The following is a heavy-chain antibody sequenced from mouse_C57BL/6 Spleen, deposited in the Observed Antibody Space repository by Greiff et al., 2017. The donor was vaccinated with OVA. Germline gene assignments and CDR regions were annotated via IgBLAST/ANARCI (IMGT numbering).Heavy chain of an antibody. V-gene: IGHV1-55*01. CDR1: GYTFTSYW. D-gene: IGHD1-1*01. Sequence: QVQLQQPGAELVKPGASVKMSCKASGYTFTSYWITWVKQRPGQGLEWIGDIYPGSGSTNYNEKFKSKATLTVDTSSSTAYMQLSSLTSEDSAVYYCARDRGEYYGSSYYFDYWGQGTTLTVSS. CDR2: IYPGSGST. CDR3: ARDRGEYYGSSYYFDY. J-gene: IGHJ2*01.